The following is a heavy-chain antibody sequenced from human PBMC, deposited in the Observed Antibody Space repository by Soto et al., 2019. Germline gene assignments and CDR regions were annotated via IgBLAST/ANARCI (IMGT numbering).Heavy chain of an antibody. CDR1: GGTFSSYA. CDR3: ARDRWDRSSCCPYYYYGMDV. J-gene: IGHJ6*02. Sequence: QVQLVQSGAEVKKPGSSVKVSCKASGGTFSSYAISWVRQAPGQGLEWMGGIIPIFGTANYAQKFQGRVTITADESTSTAYMELSSLRSEDTAVYYCARDRWDRSSCCPYYYYGMDVCGQGTTVTVSS. D-gene: IGHD6-13*01. CDR2: IIPIFGTA. V-gene: IGHV1-69*01.